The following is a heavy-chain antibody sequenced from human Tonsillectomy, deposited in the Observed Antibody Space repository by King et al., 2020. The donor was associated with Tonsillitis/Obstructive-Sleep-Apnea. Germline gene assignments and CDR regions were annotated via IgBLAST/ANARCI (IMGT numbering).Heavy chain of an antibody. Sequence: VQLVESGGGLVKPGGSLRLSCAASGFAFQYYTLEWVRQAPGKGLEWVSSIDGTGNHIYYADSVKGRFTVSRDNTKNALYLQMTSLRAEDTSLYYCTRALSTAYLDSWGQGTLVTVSS. CDR1: GFAFQYYT. V-gene: IGHV3-21*01. CDR3: TRALSTAYLDS. CDR2: IDGTGNHI. J-gene: IGHJ4*02.